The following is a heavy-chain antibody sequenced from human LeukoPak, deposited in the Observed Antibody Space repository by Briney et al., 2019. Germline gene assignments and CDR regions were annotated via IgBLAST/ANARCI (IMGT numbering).Heavy chain of an antibody. D-gene: IGHD5-18*01. Sequence: GASVKVSCKASGYTFTSYGISWVRQAPGQGLEWMGWISAYNGNTNYAQKLQGRVTMTTDTSTSTAYMELRSLRSDDTAMFYCARDLGVDTSMIFFDYWGQGTLVTVSS. J-gene: IGHJ4*02. V-gene: IGHV1-18*01. CDR2: ISAYNGNT. CDR1: GYTFTSYG. CDR3: ARDLGVDTSMIFFDY.